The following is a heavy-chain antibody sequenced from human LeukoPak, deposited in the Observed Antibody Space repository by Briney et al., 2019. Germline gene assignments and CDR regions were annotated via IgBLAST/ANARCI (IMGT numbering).Heavy chain of an antibody. V-gene: IGHV3-48*03. CDR2: ISSSGSTI. CDR1: GFTFSSYE. J-gene: IGHJ4*02. CDR3: ARDPYCSGGSCFPPGFDY. Sequence: GGSLRLSCAASGFTFSSYEMNWVRQAPGKGLEWVSYISSSGSTIYYADSVKGRFAISRDNAKNSLYLQMNSLRAEDTAVYYCARDPYCSGGSCFPPGFDYWGQGTLVTVSS. D-gene: IGHD2-15*01.